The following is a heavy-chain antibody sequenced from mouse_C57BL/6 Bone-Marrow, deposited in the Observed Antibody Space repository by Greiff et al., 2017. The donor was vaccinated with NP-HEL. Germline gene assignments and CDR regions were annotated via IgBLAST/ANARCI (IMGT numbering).Heavy chain of an antibody. V-gene: IGHV10-1*01. Sequence: VMLVESGGGLVQPKGSLKLSCAASGFSFNTYAMNWVRQAPGKGLEWVARIRSKSNNYATYYADSVKDRFTISRDDSESMLYLQMNNLKTEDTAMYYCVRSDGYYDYWGQGTTLTVSS. D-gene: IGHD2-3*01. CDR1: GFSFNTYA. J-gene: IGHJ2*01. CDR2: IRSKSNNYAT. CDR3: VRSDGYYDY.